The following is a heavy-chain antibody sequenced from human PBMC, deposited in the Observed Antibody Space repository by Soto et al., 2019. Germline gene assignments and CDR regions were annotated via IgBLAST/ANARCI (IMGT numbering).Heavy chain of an antibody. V-gene: IGHV3-48*01. CDR3: ASASRGWNGALRFDY. D-gene: IGHD6-25*01. J-gene: IGHJ4*02. CDR2: ISSSSSTR. Sequence: EVQLVESGGGLVQPGGSLRLSCAASGFTFSSYSMNWVRQAPGKGLEWVSYISSSSSTRYYADSVKGRFSISRDDAKNSLYLQMDSLRAEDTAVYYCASASRGWNGALRFDYWGQGTLVTVSS. CDR1: GFTFSSYS.